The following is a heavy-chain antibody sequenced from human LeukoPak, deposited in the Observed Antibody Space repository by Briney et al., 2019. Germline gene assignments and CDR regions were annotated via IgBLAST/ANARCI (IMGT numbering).Heavy chain of an antibody. V-gene: IGHV1-69*06. CDR2: IIPMFGTP. J-gene: IGHJ2*01. CDR1: GDTFTTYA. CDR3: AGLSSPLNLRYWYFDL. D-gene: IGHD3-10*01. Sequence: GASVKVSCKASGDTFTTYAIIWVRQAPGQGLEWMGGIIPMFGTPNYAQRLQGRVTITADKSTKTAYMELSSLRSEDTAVYYCAGLSSPLNLRYWYFDLWGRGTLVTVSS.